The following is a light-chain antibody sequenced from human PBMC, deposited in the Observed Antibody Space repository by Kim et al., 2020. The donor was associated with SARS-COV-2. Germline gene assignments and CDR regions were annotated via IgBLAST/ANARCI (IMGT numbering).Light chain of an antibody. Sequence: VSPGERATLSGRASQRVSGKLAGYQQNPGKSPRLLIYGASTGATGIPARFSGSGSGTEFTLTISSLQSEDVAVYYCQQYNDWPLTFGGGTKVDIK. J-gene: IGKJ4*01. CDR1: QRVSGK. CDR2: GAS. CDR3: QQYNDWPLT. V-gene: IGKV3-15*01.